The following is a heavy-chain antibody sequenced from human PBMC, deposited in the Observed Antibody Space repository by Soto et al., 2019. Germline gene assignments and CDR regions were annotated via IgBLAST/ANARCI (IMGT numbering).Heavy chain of an antibody. V-gene: IGHV3-23*01. CDR3: AKSGPTNYFDF. D-gene: IGHD1-26*01. CDR2: ITGGSGFT. CDR1: GFTFITFA. Sequence: GSLRLSCAASGFTFITFAMNCFLQAPGKGLEWVSGITGGSGFTFYADSVKGRFTISRDDSENTLFLQMSSLRAEDTAKYYCAKSGPTNYFDFWGQGTLVTVS. J-gene: IGHJ4*02.